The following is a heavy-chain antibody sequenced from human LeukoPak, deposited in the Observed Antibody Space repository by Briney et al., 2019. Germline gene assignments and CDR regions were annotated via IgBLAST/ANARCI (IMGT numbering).Heavy chain of an antibody. D-gene: IGHD6-13*01. J-gene: IGHJ4*02. V-gene: IGHV4-34*01. CDR3: ARDNSSSWHYYFDY. CDR2: INHSGST. CDR1: GGSFSGYY. Sequence: SETLSLTCAVYGGSFSGYYWSWIRQPPGKGLEWIGEINHSGSTNYNPSLKSRVTISVDTSKNQFSLKLSSVTAADTAVYYCARDNSSSWHYYFDYWGQGTLVTVSS.